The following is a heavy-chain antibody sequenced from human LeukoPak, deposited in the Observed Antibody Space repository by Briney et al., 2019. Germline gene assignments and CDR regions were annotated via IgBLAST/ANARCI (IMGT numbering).Heavy chain of an antibody. CDR3: AAYYYDSSGYFLGVDY. V-gene: IGHV1-3*01. D-gene: IGHD3-22*01. CDR1: GYTFTSYA. J-gene: IGHJ4*02. CDR2: INAGNGNT. Sequence: ASVKVSCKASGYTFTSYAMHWVRQAPGQRLEWMGWINAGNGNTKYSQKFQGRVTITRDTSASTAYMELSSLRSEDTAVYYCAAYYYDSSGYFLGVDYWGQGTLVTVSS.